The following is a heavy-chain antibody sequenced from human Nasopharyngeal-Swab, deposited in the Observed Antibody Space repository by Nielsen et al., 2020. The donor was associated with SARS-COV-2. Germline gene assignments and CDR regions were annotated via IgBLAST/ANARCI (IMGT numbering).Heavy chain of an antibody. CDR2: ISYDGSNK. CDR1: GFLFSSYA. J-gene: IGHJ4*02. Sequence: PRAASGFLFSSYAMHWVRQAPGKGREYVAVISYDGSNKYYADSVRGRLTIHRDNSKNTLSLQMNSLRAEDTAVYYCASSPLDSSGYYYGLDYWGQGTLVTVSS. V-gene: IGHV3-30-3*01. D-gene: IGHD3-22*01. CDR3: ASSPLDSSGYYYGLDY.